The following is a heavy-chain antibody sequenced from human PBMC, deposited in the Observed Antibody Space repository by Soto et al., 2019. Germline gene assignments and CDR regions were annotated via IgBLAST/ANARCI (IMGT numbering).Heavy chain of an antibody. V-gene: IGHV4-59*01. Sequence: XGTLSLTCTVSGGSISSYYWSWIRQPPGKGLEWIGYIYYSGSTNYNPSLKSRVTISVDTSKNQFSLKLSSVAAADTAVYYCARGLGSSSDWGQGTLVTVSS. CDR2: IYYSGST. J-gene: IGHJ4*02. CDR1: GGSISSYY. CDR3: ARGLGSSSD. D-gene: IGHD6-6*01.